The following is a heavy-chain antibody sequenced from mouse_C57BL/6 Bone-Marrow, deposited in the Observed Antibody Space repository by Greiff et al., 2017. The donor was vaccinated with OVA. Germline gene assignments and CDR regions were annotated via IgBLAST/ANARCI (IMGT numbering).Heavy chain of an antibody. CDR3: AREGLRDYAMDY. Sequence: EVKLQESGPELVKPGASVTISCKASGYTFTDYYMNWVKQSHGKSLEWIGDINPNNGGTSYNQKFKGKATLTVDKSSSTAYMELRSLTSEDSAVYYCAREGLRDYAMDYWCQGTSVTVSS. J-gene: IGHJ4*01. CDR1: GYTFTDYY. V-gene: IGHV1-26*01. D-gene: IGHD2-4*01. CDR2: INPNNGGT.